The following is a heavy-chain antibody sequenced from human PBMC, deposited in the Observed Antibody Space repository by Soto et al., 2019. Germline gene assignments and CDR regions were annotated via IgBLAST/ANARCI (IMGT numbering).Heavy chain of an antibody. CDR1: GGSISSGGYS. CDR3: ARGNVVAIDY. CDR2: IYHSGST. V-gene: IGHV4-30-2*01. Sequence: ILSLTCAVSGGSISSGGYSWSWIRQPPGKGLEWIGYIYHSGSTYYNPSLKSRVTISVDRSKNQFSLKLSSVTAADTAVYYCARGNVVAIDYWGQGTLVTVPQ. J-gene: IGHJ4*02. D-gene: IGHD2-21*01.